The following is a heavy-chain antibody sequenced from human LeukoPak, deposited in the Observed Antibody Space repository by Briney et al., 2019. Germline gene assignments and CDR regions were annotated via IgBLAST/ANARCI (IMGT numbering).Heavy chain of an antibody. J-gene: IGHJ4*02. Sequence: PGGSLRLSCAASGFTFSSYSMNWVRQAPGKGLEWVSYISSSSSTIYYADSVKGRFTISRDSAKNSLYLQMNSLRDEDTAVYYCARSTYDFWSEPISLWGQGTLVTVSS. CDR3: ARSTYDFWSEPISL. D-gene: IGHD3-3*01. CDR1: GFTFSSYS. V-gene: IGHV3-48*02. CDR2: ISSSSSTI.